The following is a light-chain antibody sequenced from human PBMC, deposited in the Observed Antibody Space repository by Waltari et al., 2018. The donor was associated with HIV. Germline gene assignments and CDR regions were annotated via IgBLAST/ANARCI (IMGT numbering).Light chain of an antibody. CDR1: TSNIGTNT. CDR3: AAWDDNLNGWV. Sequence: QSLLTQPPSVSGTPGKRITISCSGSTSNIGTNTVSWYQQLPGTAPKLVIHSNNQRPSGVPDRFSGSKSGTSASLAISGLQSEDEADYYCAAWDDNLNGWVFGGRTKLTVL. V-gene: IGLV1-44*01. J-gene: IGLJ3*02. CDR2: SNN.